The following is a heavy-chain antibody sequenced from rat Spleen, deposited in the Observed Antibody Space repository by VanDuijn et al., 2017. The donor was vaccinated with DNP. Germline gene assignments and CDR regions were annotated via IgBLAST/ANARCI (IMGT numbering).Heavy chain of an antibody. CDR1: GFTFSDYY. J-gene: IGHJ2*01. Sequence: VQLVESGGGLVQPGRSLKLSCAASGFTFSDYYMAWVRRPPGKGLEWIGAIWTSGGTDYNSALKSRLSISRDTSKSQVLLQMNSLQTEDTAMYFCARIAWSYFDYWGQGVMVTVSS. D-gene: IGHD1-1*01. CDR2: IWTSGGT. CDR3: ARIAWSYFDY. V-gene: IGHV2-16*01.